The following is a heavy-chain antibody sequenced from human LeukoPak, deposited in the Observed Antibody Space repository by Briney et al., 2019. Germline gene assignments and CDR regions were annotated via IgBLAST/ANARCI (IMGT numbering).Heavy chain of an antibody. D-gene: IGHD4-17*01. CDR2: IYYSGST. CDR1: GGSISSYY. V-gene: IGHV4-59*01. Sequence: KSSETLSLTCTVSGGSISSYYWSWIRQPPGKGLEWIGYIYYSGSTNYNPSLKSRVTISVDTSKNQFSLKLSSVTAADTAVYYCARDMDPRDYGDYGPRSSWFYPWGQGTLVTVSS. CDR3: ARDMDPRDYGDYGPRSSWFYP. J-gene: IGHJ5*02.